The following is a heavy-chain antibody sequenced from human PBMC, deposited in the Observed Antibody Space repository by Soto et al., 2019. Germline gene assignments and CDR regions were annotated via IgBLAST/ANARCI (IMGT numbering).Heavy chain of an antibody. CDR3: ARHADVYYYDSSGYYVFDY. V-gene: IGHV4-39*01. J-gene: IGHJ4*02. CDR1: GGSISSSSYY. CDR2: IYYSGST. Sequence: SETLSLTCTVSGGSISSSSYYWGWIRQPPGKGLEWIGSIYYSGSTYYNPSLKSRVTISVDTSKNQFSLRLSSVTAADTAVYYCARHADVYYYDSSGYYVFDYWGRGTLVTVSS. D-gene: IGHD3-22*01.